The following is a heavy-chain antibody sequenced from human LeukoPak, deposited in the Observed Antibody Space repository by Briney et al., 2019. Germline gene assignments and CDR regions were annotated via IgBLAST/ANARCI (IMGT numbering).Heavy chain of an antibody. CDR3: AITVTTDY. CDR2: ISSSSGYI. J-gene: IGHJ4*02. V-gene: IGHV3-21*01. CDR1: GFTFSSYS. Sequence: GGSLRLSCAASGFTFSSYSMNWVRQAPGKGLEWVSSISSSSGYIYYADSVKGRFTISRDNAKNSLYLQMNSLRAEDTAVYFCAITVTTDYWGQGTLVTVSS. D-gene: IGHD4-17*01.